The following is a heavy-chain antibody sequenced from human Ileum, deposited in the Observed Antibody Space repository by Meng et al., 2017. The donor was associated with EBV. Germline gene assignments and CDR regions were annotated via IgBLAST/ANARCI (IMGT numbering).Heavy chain of an antibody. CDR3: ARESYSDSSGYYCRDY. Sequence: VQLAVSGPGLVQPSGTLSLTRAVSVGSISGRNGCSWAGQAPGEGLEWIGENQQNEITKYNPTVKSRVTMSVDKSKSQFTLKLSSVSAADTAVDYCARESYSDSSGYYCRDYWGQGSLVTVSS. D-gene: IGHD3-22*01. CDR1: VGSISGRNG. J-gene: IGHJ4*02. CDR2: NQQNEIT. V-gene: IGHV4-4*02.